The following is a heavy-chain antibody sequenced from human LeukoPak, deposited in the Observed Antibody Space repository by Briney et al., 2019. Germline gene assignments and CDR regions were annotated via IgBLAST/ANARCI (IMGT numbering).Heavy chain of an antibody. CDR2: ISASGAST. V-gene: IGHV3-23*01. CDR3: AIAPYDDYPRFDY. Sequence: LPGGSLRLSCAASGFTFSSYAMNWVRQAPGKGLEWVSSISASGASTYYADSVKGRFTISRDNSKNTLYLQMNSLRAEDTAVYYCAIAPYDDYPRFDYWGQGTLVTVSS. J-gene: IGHJ4*02. D-gene: IGHD4-17*01. CDR1: GFTFSSYA.